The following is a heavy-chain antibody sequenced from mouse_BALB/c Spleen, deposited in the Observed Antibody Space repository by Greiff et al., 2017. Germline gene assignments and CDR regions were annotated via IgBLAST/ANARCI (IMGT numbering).Heavy chain of an antibody. J-gene: IGHJ4*01. V-gene: IGHV14-3*02. CDR2: IDPANGNT. CDR1: GFNIKDTY. CDR3: TSPHHYGAMDY. D-gene: IGHD1-1*01. Sequence: EVQRVESGAELVKPGASVKLSCTASGFNIKDTYIHWVKQRPEQGLEWIGRIDPANGNTKYDPKFQGKATITADTSSNTAYLQLSSLTSEDTAVYYCTSPHHYGAMDYWGQGTSVTVSS.